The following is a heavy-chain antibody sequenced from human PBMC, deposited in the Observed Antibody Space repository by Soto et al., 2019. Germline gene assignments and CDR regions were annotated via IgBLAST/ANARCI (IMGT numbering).Heavy chain of an antibody. CDR2: INHSGST. J-gene: IGHJ6*03. D-gene: IGHD2-2*01. V-gene: IGHV4-34*01. Sequence: QVQLQQWGAGLLKPSETLSLTCAVYGGSFSSYYWSWIRQPPGKGLEWIGEINHSGSTNYNPSLKSRVTISVDTSKNQFSLKLSSVTAADTAVYYCARKAVGYCSSTSCPPYYYYYYMDVWGKGTTVTVSS. CDR1: GGSFSSYY. CDR3: ARKAVGYCSSTSCPPYYYYYYMDV.